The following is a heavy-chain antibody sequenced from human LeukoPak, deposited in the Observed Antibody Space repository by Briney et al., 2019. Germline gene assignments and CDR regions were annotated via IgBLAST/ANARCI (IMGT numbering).Heavy chain of an antibody. V-gene: IGHV3-48*01. CDR1: GFTFRDGW. Sequence: GGSLRLSCAASGFTFRDGWMNWVRQAPGKGLEWVSYISSSGSSGYYADSVKGRFTISRDNSKNTLYLQMNSLRAEDTAVYYCVRGFDPWGQGTLVTVSS. CDR2: ISSSGSSG. J-gene: IGHJ5*02. CDR3: VRGFDP.